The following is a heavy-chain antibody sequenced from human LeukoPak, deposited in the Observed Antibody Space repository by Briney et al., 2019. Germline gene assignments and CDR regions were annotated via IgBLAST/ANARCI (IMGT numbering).Heavy chain of an antibody. CDR1: GFTFSSHW. V-gene: IGHV4-34*01. CDR2: INHSGST. D-gene: IGHD3-10*01. Sequence: GSLRLSCAASGFTFSSHWMSWVRQAPGKGLEWIGEINHSGSTNYNPSLKSRVTISVDTSKNQFSLKLSSVTAADTAVYYCARGRGGMVRGHWGQGTLVTVSS. CDR3: ARGRGGMVRGH. J-gene: IGHJ4*02.